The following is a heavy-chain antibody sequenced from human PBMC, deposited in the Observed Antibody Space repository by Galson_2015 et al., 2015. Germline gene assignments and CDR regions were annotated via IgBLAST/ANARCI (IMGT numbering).Heavy chain of an antibody. V-gene: IGHV1-3*01. D-gene: IGHD2-2*01. CDR1: GYTFTSYA. CDR3: ARPGGYCSSTSCQKSYYYGMDV. CDR2: INAGNGNT. Sequence: SVKVSCKASGYTFTSYAMHWVRQAPGQRLEWMGWINAGNGNTKYSQKFQGRVTITRDTSASAAYMELSSLRSEDTAVYYCARPGGYCSSTSCQKSYYYGMDVWGQGTTVTVSS. J-gene: IGHJ6*02.